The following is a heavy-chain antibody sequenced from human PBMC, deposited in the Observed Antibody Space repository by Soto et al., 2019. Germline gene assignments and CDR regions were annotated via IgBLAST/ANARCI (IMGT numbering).Heavy chain of an antibody. V-gene: IGHV3-9*01. CDR1: GFTFDDYA. D-gene: IGHD5-12*01. CDR2: ISWNSGSI. CDR3: AKARYSGYDDYFDY. Sequence: GGSLRLSCAASGFTFDDYAMHWVRQAPGKGLEWVSGISWNSGSIGYADSVKGRFTISRDNAKNSLYLQMNSLRAEDTALYYCAKARYSGYDDYFDYWGQGTLVTVSS. J-gene: IGHJ4*02.